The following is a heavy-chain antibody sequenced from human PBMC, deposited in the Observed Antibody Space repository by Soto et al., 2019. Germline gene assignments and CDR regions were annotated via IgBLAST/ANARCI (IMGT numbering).Heavy chain of an antibody. CDR1: GGTFSSYA. V-gene: IGHV1-69*13. J-gene: IGHJ4*02. CDR3: ARVGPTGTTPFDY. Sequence: ASVKVSCKASGGTFSSYAISWVRQAPGQGLEWMGGIIPIFGTANYAQKFQGRVTITADESTSTAYMELSSLRSEDTAVYYCARVGPTGTTPFDYWGQGTLVTVSS. CDR2: IIPIFGTA. D-gene: IGHD1-7*01.